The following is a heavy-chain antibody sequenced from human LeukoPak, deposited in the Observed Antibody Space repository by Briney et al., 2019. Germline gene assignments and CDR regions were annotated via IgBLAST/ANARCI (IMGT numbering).Heavy chain of an antibody. CDR2: IDTAGRT. V-gene: IGHV3-13*01. CDR3: IRGGDGFDP. CDR1: GFTFSNYD. J-gene: IGHJ5*02. D-gene: IGHD3-10*01. Sequence: PGGSLRLSCAASGFTFSNYDMHWVRQPTGEGLEWVSAIDTAGRTYYIDSVKGRFTISRENAKNSVYLQMNSLRAGDTAVYYCIRGGDGFDPWGQGTLVTVSS.